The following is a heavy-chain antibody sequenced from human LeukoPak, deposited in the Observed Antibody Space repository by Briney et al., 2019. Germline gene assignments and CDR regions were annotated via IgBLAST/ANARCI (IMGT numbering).Heavy chain of an antibody. Sequence: PSETLSLTCTVSSGSISPYYWSWIRQPPGKGLEWIGFIYYSGSTNYNPSLKSRVTISVDTSKNQFSLKLRSVTAADTAVYYCARQGAGVPFDYWGRGTLVTVSS. V-gene: IGHV4-59*01. CDR1: SGSISPYY. D-gene: IGHD3-10*01. J-gene: IGHJ4*02. CDR2: IYYSGST. CDR3: ARQGAGVPFDY.